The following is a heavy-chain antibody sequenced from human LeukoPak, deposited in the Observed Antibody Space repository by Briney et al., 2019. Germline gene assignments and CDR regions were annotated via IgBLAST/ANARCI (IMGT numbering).Heavy chain of an antibody. V-gene: IGHV4-34*01. Sequence: PSETLSLTCAVYGGSFSGYYWSWIRQPPGKGLEWIGEIKHSGSTNYNPSLKSRVTITVDTSKNQFSPKQSSVTAADTAVYYCARGIGRTYSSSWYRDYWGQGTLVTVSS. J-gene: IGHJ4*02. CDR1: GGSFSGYY. D-gene: IGHD6-13*01. CDR2: IKHSGST. CDR3: ARGIGRTYSSSWYRDY.